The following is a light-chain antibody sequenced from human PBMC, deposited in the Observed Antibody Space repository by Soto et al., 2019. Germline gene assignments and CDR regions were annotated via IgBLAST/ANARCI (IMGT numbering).Light chain of an antibody. CDR3: CSYAGSSTSV. J-gene: IGLJ1*01. Sequence: QSVLTQPASVSGSPGQSITISCTGTSSDVGSYNLVSWYQQHPGKAPKLMIYEDSKRPSGVSNRFSGSKSGNTASLTISGLQAEDEADYYCCSYAGSSTSVFGTGTKLTVL. CDR2: EDS. V-gene: IGLV2-23*01. CDR1: SSDVGSYNL.